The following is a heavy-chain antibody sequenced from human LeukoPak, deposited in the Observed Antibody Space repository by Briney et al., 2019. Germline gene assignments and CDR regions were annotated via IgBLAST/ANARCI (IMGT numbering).Heavy chain of an antibody. J-gene: IGHJ4*02. V-gene: IGHV3-23*01. Sequence: QSGGSLRLSCAASGFTFSTYAMSWVRQIPGKGLEWVSAISGSDDGTYYADSVKGRFTISRDNSRNTLYLQMNTLRAEDTAVYFRAKSPVSSCRGSFCYPFDYWGQGNLVTVSS. CDR2: ISGSDDGT. CDR3: AKSPVSSCRGSFCYPFDY. CDR1: GFTFSTYA. D-gene: IGHD2-15*01.